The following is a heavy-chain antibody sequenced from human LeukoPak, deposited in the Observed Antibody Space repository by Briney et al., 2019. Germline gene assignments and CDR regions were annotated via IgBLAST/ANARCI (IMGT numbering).Heavy chain of an antibody. J-gene: IGHJ4*02. CDR1: GYTFTSYG. V-gene: IGHV1-18*01. D-gene: IGHD1-26*01. Sequence: GASVKVSCKASGYTFTSYGISWVRQAPGQGLEWMGWISAYNGNTNYAQKLQGRVTMTTDTSTSTAYMELRSLRSDDTAVYYCARAYSGSYYGLCPIDYWGQGTLVTVSS. CDR3: ARAYSGSYYGLCPIDY. CDR2: ISAYNGNT.